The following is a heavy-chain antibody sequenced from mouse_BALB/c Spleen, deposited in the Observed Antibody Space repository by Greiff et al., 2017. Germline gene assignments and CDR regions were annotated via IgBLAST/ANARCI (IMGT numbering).Heavy chain of an antibody. CDR3: TWVYGYDGFDY. Sequence: VQLQQSGTVLATPGASVKMSCKASGYTFTSYWMHWVKQRPGQGLEWIGAIYPGNSDTSYNQKFKGKAKLTAVTSTSTAYMELSSLTNEDSAVYYCTWVYGYDGFDYWGQGTTLTVSS. CDR2: IYPGNSDT. V-gene: IGHV1-5*01. D-gene: IGHD2-2*01. J-gene: IGHJ2*01. CDR1: GYTFTSYW.